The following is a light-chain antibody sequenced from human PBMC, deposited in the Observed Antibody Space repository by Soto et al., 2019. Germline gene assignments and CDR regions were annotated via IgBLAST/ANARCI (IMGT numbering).Light chain of an antibody. J-gene: IGLJ1*01. CDR3: CSYAGTYTVV. CDR1: SSDGGSYNL. Sequence: QSVLTQPASVSGSPGQSITISCTGTSSDGGSYNLVSWYQQHPGKVPKLMIYEGSKRPSGVSNRFSGFKSGDTSSLTISGLETEDEAYYYCCSYAGTYTVVFGTGTKVTVL. CDR2: EGS. V-gene: IGLV2-23*01.